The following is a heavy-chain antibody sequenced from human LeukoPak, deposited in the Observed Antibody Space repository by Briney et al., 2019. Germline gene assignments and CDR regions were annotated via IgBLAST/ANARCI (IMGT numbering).Heavy chain of an antibody. J-gene: IGHJ4*02. CDR3: AKGGRGNGEVY. Sequence: GGSLRLSCAVFGFTFSSYWMNWVRQAPGKGLEWVANIKQDGSEKNYVDSVKGRFTISRDNAKSSLFLQMNDLRAEDTAVYYCAKGGRGNGEVYWGQGTLVTVSS. V-gene: IGHV3-7*01. CDR1: GFTFSSYW. D-gene: IGHD2-8*01. CDR2: IKQDGSEK.